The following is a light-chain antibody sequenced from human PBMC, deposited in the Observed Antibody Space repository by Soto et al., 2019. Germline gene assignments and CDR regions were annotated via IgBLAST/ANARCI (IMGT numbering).Light chain of an antibody. CDR2: DAS. J-gene: IGKJ4*01. V-gene: IGKV3-11*01. CDR1: QSVSGC. CDR3: QPRRNWPST. Sequence: EIVLTQSPATLSLSPGERATLSCRASQSVSGCLAWYQQKPGQAPRLLMYDASNRATGIQARFSGSGSGTDFPLTISSLAPEDFAVYYCQPRRNWPSTFGGGTKVEIK.